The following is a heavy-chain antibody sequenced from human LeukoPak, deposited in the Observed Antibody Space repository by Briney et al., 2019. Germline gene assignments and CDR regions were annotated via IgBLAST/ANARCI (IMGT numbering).Heavy chain of an antibody. V-gene: IGHV3-23*01. CDR1: GFTFSSYA. Sequence: GGSLRLSCAASGFTFSSYAMSWVRQAPGKGLEWVSAISGSGGSTYYADSVKGRFTISRDNSKNTLYLQTNSLRAEGTAVYYCAKGKGAMVRGVTPSPFDYWGQGTLVTVSS. CDR3: AKGKGAMVRGVTPSPFDY. J-gene: IGHJ4*02. CDR2: ISGSGGST. D-gene: IGHD3-10*01.